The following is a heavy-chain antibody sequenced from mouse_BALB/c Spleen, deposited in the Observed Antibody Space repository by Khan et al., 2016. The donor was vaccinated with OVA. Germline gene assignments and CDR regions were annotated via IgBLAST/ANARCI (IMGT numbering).Heavy chain of an antibody. CDR1: GYTFTNYW. D-gene: IGHD1-1*02. CDR3: TSEGVGGSSFAY. CDR2: IYPSDSYT. Sequence: QVQLKESGTELVRPGASVKLSCKASGYTFTNYWINWVKQRPGQGLEWIGNIYPSDSYTNYHQKFNDKATLTVDKSSSTAYMQLSSPTSEGSAVYYCTSEGVGGSSFAYWGQGTLVTVSA. V-gene: IGHV1-69*02. J-gene: IGHJ3*01.